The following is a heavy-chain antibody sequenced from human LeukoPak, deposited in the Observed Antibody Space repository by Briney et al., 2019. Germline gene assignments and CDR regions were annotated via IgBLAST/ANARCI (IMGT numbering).Heavy chain of an antibody. CDR2: IYYSGSI. CDR3: ARATNYDILTDQHWFDP. CDR1: GGSISSHY. J-gene: IGHJ5*02. D-gene: IGHD3-9*01. V-gene: IGHV4-59*11. Sequence: SETLSLTCTVSGGSISSHYWSWIRQPPGKGLEWIGYIYYSGSINYNPSLKSRVTISVDTSKNQFSLKLSSVTAADTAVYYCARATNYDILTDQHWFDPWGQGTLVTVSS.